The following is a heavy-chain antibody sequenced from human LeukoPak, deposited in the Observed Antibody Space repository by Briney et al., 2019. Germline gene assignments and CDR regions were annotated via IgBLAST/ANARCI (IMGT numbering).Heavy chain of an antibody. D-gene: IGHD6-13*01. CDR2: IIPIFGTA. CDR3: ARHGAAAVLLFDY. J-gene: IGHJ4*02. Sequence: GASVKVSCKASGGTFSSYAISWVRQAPGQGPEWMGGIIPIFGTANYAQKFQGRVTITADEYTSTAYMELSSLRSEDTAVYYCARHGAAAVLLFDYWGQGTLVTVSS. V-gene: IGHV1-69*13. CDR1: GGTFSSYA.